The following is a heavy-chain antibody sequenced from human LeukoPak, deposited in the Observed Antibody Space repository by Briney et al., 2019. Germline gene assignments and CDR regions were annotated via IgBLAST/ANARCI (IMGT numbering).Heavy chain of an antibody. J-gene: IGHJ4*02. CDR3: ARDSDYVWGSYRY. D-gene: IGHD3-16*02. V-gene: IGHV4-61*01. CDR2: VCYTGST. Sequence: SETLSLTCTVSGDSVSSGSYYWSWIRQPPGKGLEWIGYVCYTGSTNYNPSLKSRVTISVDTSKYQFSLKLNSVTAADTAVYYCARDSDYVWGSYRYWGQGTLVTVSS. CDR1: GDSVSSGSYY.